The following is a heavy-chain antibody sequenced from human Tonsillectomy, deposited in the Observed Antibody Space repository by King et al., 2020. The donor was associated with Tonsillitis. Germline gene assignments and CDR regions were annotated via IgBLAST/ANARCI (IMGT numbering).Heavy chain of an antibody. CDR1: GFTFSSYA. D-gene: IGHD2-2*03. J-gene: IGHJ4*02. Sequence: VQLVESGGGLVQPGGSLRLSCAASGFTFSSYAMSWVRQAPGKGLEWVSAISGSGGSTYYADSVKGGFTISRDNSKNTLYLQMNSLRAEDTAVYYCAKGGGYCSSTSCPPYYFDYWGQGTLVTVSS. CDR3: AKGGGYCSSTSCPPYYFDY. CDR2: ISGSGGST. V-gene: IGHV3-23*04.